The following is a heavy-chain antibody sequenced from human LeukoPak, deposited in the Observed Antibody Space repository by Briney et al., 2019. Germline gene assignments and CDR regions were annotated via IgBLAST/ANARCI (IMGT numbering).Heavy chain of an antibody. D-gene: IGHD3-10*01. CDR1: GFTFSSYG. V-gene: IGHV3-30*02. J-gene: IGHJ4*02. CDR3: ARDRGCYGSGSSHY. CDR2: IRYDGSNK. Sequence: GGSLRLSCAASGFTFSSYGMHWVRQAPGKGLEWVAFIRYDGSNKYYADSVKGRFTISRDNSKNTLYLQMNSLRAEDTAVYYCARDRGCYGSGSSHYWGQGTLVTVSS.